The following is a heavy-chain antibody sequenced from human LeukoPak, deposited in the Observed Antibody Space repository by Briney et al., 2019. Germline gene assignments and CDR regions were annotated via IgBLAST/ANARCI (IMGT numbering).Heavy chain of an antibody. Sequence: GGSLRLSCAASGFTFSSYEMNWVRQAPGKGLEWVSYISSSGNAIYYADSVKGRFTISRDNARNLIYLQVNSLRAEDTAIYYCARDEKDGPLWYWGQGILVFVSS. CDR2: ISSSGNAI. V-gene: IGHV3-48*03. CDR3: ARDEKDGPLWY. D-gene: IGHD2-15*01. J-gene: IGHJ4*02. CDR1: GFTFSSYE.